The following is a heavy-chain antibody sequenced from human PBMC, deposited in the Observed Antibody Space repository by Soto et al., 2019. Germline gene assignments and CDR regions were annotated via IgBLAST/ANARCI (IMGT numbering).Heavy chain of an antibody. V-gene: IGHV1-69*02. Sequence: QLVQSGAEVKKPGSSVKVSCKVSGGTFSSDTITLVRQAPGAGLEWMGRIIPMFDIINYAQKFQGRVTITADKPTNTAYMELTSLESDVMAVYYDTRVEHENYCMDLRGQWTTVTVSS. CDR3: TRVEHENYCMDL. CDR2: IIPMFDII. J-gene: IGHJ6*02. CDR1: GGTFSSDT.